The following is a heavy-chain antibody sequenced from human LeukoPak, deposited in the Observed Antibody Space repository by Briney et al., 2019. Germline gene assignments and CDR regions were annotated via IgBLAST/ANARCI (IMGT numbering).Heavy chain of an antibody. D-gene: IGHD6-19*01. CDR1: GYTFTGYY. V-gene: IGHV1-69*06. J-gene: IGHJ4*02. CDR2: IIPIFGTA. CDR3: ARKGRSGWVFDY. Sequence: ASVKVSCKASGYTFTGYYMHWVRQAPGQGLEWMGGIIPIFGTANYAQKFQGRVTITADKSTSTAYMELSSLRSEDAAVYYCARKGRSGWVFDYWGQGTLVTVSS.